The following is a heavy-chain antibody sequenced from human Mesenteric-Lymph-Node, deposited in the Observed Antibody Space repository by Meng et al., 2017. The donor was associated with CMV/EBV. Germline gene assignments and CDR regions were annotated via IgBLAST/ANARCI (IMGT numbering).Heavy chain of an antibody. J-gene: IGHJ6*02. CDR1: GGTFSRYG. Sequence: SVKVSCKASGGTFSRYGISWVRQAPGHGLEWMGGIIPIFGTSNYAQKFQGRVTITTDESTSTAYMELSSLRSEDTAVYYCARGVTPYYYYYGMDVWGQGTTVTVSS. D-gene: IGHD4-23*01. CDR3: ARGVTPYYYYYGMDV. CDR2: IIPIFGTS. V-gene: IGHV1-69*05.